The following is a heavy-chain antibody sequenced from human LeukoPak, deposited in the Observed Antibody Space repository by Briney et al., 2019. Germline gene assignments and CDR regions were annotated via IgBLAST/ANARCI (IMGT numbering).Heavy chain of an antibody. CDR1: GFTFSSYW. J-gene: IGHJ4*02. CDR2: SNGHGSST. Sequence: GGSLRLSCAASGFTFSSYWMHWVRQAPGKGLVWVSRSNGHGSSTNYADSVKGRFTISRDNAKNTLYLQMNSLRAEDTAVYYCARGGDYPFDYWGQGTLVTVSS. D-gene: IGHD4-17*01. V-gene: IGHV3-74*01. CDR3: ARGGDYPFDY.